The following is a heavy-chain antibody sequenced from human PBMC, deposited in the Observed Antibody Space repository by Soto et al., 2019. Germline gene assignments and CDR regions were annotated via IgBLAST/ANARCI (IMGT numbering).Heavy chain of an antibody. V-gene: IGHV4-30-2*01. Sequence: HSETLSLSCAVSGGSVYSGGYSGSWIQQPPGKGLEWIGYLYQSGSTFYNPSLKSRVTISVDWSKNHFSLKLNSVTAADTAVYYCARGPSNGGSFYFDSWGQGTLVTVSS. CDR2: LYQSGST. D-gene: IGHD2-15*01. CDR1: GGSVYSGGYS. J-gene: IGHJ4*02. CDR3: ARGPSNGGSFYFDS.